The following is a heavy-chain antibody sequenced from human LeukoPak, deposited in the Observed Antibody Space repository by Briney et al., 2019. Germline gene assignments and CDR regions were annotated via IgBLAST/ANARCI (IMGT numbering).Heavy chain of an antibody. Sequence: PGGSLRLSCAASGFTFSSYAMSWVRQAPGKGLEWVSAISGSGGSTYCADSVKGRFTISRDNSKNTLYLLMNSLRAEDTAVYYCADVGYYDSSGSFNYWGQGTLVTVSS. V-gene: IGHV3-23*01. CDR1: GFTFSSYA. CDR3: ADVGYYDSSGSFNY. D-gene: IGHD3-22*01. J-gene: IGHJ4*02. CDR2: ISGSGGST.